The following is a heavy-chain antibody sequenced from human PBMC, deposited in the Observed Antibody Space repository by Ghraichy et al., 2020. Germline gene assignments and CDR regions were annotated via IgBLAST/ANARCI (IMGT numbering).Heavy chain of an antibody. CDR1: GFTFSSYA. J-gene: IGHJ4*02. V-gene: IGHV3-23*01. CDR2: ISGSGGST. CDR3: AKSRYGSGGPGY. Sequence: GESLNISCAASGFTFSSYAMSWVRQAPGKGLEWVSAISGSGGSTYYADSVKGRFTISRDNSKNTLYLQMNSLRAEDTAVYYCAKSRYGSGGPGYWGQGTLVTVSS. D-gene: IGHD3-10*01.